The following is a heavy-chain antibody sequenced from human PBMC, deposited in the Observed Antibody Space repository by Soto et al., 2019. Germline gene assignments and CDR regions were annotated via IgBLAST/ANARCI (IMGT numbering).Heavy chain of an antibody. V-gene: IGHV3-74*01. J-gene: IGHJ6*02. CDR1: GFTFSSYW. D-gene: IGHD6-13*01. CDR3: ARTLTYSSSWYSLPLGNRWGAYYYGMDV. Sequence: EVQLVESGGGLVQPGGSLRLSCAASGFTFSSYWMHWVRQAPGKGLVWVSRINSDGSSTSYADSVKGRFTISRDNAKNTLYLQMNSLRAEDTAVYYCARTLTYSSSWYSLPLGNRWGAYYYGMDVWGQGTTVTVSS. CDR2: INSDGSST.